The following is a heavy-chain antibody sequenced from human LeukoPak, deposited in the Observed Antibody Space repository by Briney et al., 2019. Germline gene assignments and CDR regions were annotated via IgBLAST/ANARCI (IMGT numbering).Heavy chain of an antibody. J-gene: IGHJ4*02. CDR1: GFTFSNYW. Sequence: GGSLRLSCAASGFTFSNYWMQWVRQAPGKGLVWVSRINGDGSSTIYADSVKGGFTISRDNAKNTLYLQMNSLRAEDTAVYYCARDLSSSWYAGGLDYWGQGILVTVSS. V-gene: IGHV3-74*01. D-gene: IGHD6-13*01. CDR2: INGDGSST. CDR3: ARDLSSSWYAGGLDY.